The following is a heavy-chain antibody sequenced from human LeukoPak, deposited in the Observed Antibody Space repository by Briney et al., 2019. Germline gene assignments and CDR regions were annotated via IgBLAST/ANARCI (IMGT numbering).Heavy chain of an antibody. V-gene: IGHV3-23*01. Sequence: GGSLTLSCAASGFTFSSYAMSWVRQAPGKGLEWVSGISGSGGNTYYADSVKGRFTISRDNSKNTLYLQMNSLRTEDTAVYYCAKRDTIIVVDWGPGTLVTVSS. CDR1: GFTFSSYA. CDR3: AKRDTIIVVD. J-gene: IGHJ4*02. CDR2: ISGSGGNT. D-gene: IGHD2-15*01.